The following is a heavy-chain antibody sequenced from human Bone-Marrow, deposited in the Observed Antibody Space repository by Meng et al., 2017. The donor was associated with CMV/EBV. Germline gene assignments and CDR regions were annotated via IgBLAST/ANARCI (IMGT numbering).Heavy chain of an antibody. CDR1: GYTFTSYD. CDR2: MNPNSGNT. CDR3: ARDLRVAGYFDY. V-gene: IGHV1-8*01. J-gene: IGHJ4*02. D-gene: IGHD6-19*01. Sequence: ASVKVSCKASGYTFTSYDINWVRQATGQGLEWMGWMNPNSGNTGYAQKFQGRVTMTRNTSISTAYMELSSLRSEDTAVYFCARDLRVAGYFDYWGQGTLVTVSS.